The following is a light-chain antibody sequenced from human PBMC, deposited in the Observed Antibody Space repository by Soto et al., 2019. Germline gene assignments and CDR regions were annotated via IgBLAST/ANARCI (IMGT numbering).Light chain of an antibody. CDR2: AAS. J-gene: IGKJ4*01. CDR1: QSISSY. V-gene: IGKV1-39*01. CDR3: QQSYITLT. Sequence: DIQMTHSPYSMSASVGDRVTITCRASQSISSYLNWYQQKPGKDPRLLIYAASSLQSGVPSRFSGCGSGTDFTLTISSLQPEDFATYYCQQSYITLTFGGGTKVEIQ.